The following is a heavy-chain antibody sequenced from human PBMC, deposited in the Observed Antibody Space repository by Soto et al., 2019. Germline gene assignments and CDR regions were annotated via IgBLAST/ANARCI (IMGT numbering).Heavy chain of an antibody. J-gene: IGHJ6*02. D-gene: IGHD6-6*01. CDR1: GDSVSSNSAA. V-gene: IGHV6-1*01. Sequence: LSQTLSLTCAISGDSVSSNSAAWNWIRQSPSRGLEWLGRTYYRSKWYNDYAVSVKSRITINPDTSKNQFSLQLNSVTPEDTAVYYCARDRLTWGYSSSGGNYGMDVWGQGTTVTVSS. CDR2: TYYRSKWYN. CDR3: ARDRLTWGYSSSGGNYGMDV.